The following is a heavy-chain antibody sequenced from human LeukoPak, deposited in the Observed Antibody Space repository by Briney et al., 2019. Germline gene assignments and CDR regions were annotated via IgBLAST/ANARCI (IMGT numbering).Heavy chain of an antibody. D-gene: IGHD6-13*01. CDR1: GGSINSGSYY. CDR3: ARHVAAAGPYPYAFEI. V-gene: IGHV4-61*09. J-gene: IGHJ3*02. Sequence: SETLSLTCTVSGGSINSGSYYWRWIRQPAGTGLEWIGHIYTTGSISYNPSRKSRVTISLDTSKNQFSLRLRSVTAADTAVYYCARHVAAAGPYPYAFEIWGQGTMVTVSS. CDR2: IYTTGSI.